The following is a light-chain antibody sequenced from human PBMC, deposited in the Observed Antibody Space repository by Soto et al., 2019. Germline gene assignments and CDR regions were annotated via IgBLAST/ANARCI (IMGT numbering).Light chain of an antibody. Sequence: EIVLTQSPATLSLSPGERATLSCRASQSVSSYLAWYQQKPGQAPRLLIYDASNRATSIPARFSGSGSGTDFTLTISSLEPEDFAVYYCQPRSNWPRAFGPGTKVDIK. CDR2: DAS. CDR3: QPRSNWPRA. J-gene: IGKJ3*01. V-gene: IGKV3-11*01. CDR1: QSVSSY.